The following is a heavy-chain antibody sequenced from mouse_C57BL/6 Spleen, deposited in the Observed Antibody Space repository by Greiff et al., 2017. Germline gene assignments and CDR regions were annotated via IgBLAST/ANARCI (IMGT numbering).Heavy chain of an antibody. J-gene: IGHJ1*03. CDR3: ARGRDYDEGYFDV. V-gene: IGHV5-6*01. CDR1: GFTFSSYG. D-gene: IGHD2-4*01. Sequence: EVHLVESGGDLVKPGGSLKLSCAASGFTFSSYGMSWVRQTPDKRLEWVATISSGGSYTYYPDSVKGRFTISRDNAKNTLYLQMSSLKSEDTAMYYWARGRDYDEGYFDVWGTGTTVTVSS. CDR2: ISSGGSYT.